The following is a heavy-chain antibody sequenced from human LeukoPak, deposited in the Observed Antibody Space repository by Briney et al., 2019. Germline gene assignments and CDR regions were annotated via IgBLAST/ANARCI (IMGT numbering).Heavy chain of an antibody. J-gene: IGHJ4*02. V-gene: IGHV3-21*01. CDR3: ARAIHIVVVTATPFDY. D-gene: IGHD2-21*02. CDR2: ISSSSSFI. CDR1: GFTFSSYS. Sequence: TGGSLRLSCAASGFTFSSYSMNWVRQAPGKGLEWVSSISSSSSFIYYADSVKGRFTISRDNARNSLYLQMNSLRAEDTAVYYCARAIHIVVVTATPFDYWGQGTLVTVSS.